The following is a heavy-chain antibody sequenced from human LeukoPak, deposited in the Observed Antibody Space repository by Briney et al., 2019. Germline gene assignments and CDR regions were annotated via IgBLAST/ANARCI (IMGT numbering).Heavy chain of an antibody. V-gene: IGHV3-13*05. CDR2: IGTAGDP. Sequence: GGSLRLSCAASGFTFSSYDMHWVRQATGKGLEWASAIGTAGDPYYPGSVKGRFTISRENAKNSLYLQMNSLRAGDTAVYYCARGLRYGDYYYYGMDVWGKGTTVTVSS. J-gene: IGHJ6*04. CDR3: ARGLRYGDYYYYGMDV. D-gene: IGHD5-12*01. CDR1: GFTFSSYD.